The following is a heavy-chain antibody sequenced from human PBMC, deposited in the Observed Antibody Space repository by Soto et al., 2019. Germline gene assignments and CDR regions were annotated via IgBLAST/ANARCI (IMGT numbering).Heavy chain of an antibody. V-gene: IGHV3-72*01. CDR3: ARRPGSGRSVDY. D-gene: IGHD3-10*01. J-gene: IGHJ4*02. CDR2: IRDKANSYTT. Sequence: EVQLVESGGGLVQPGGSLRLSCAASGFTFSDHYMDWVRQAPGKGLEWVGLIRDKANSYTTEYAASVRGRFTISGDESKHSVYLQMTSLKTEDTAVYYCARRPGSGRSVDYWGQGTLVTVSS. CDR1: GFTFSDHY.